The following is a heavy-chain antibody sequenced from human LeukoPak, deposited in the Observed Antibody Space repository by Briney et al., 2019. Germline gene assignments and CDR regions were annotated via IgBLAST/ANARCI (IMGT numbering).Heavy chain of an antibody. CDR3: ARDLYGDYPWDY. Sequence: GGSLRLSCAASGFTFSSYSMNWVRQAPGKGLEWVSSISSSSSYIYYADSVKGRFTISRDNAKNSLYLQMNSLRAEDTAVYFCARDLYGDYPWDYWGQGTLVTVSS. J-gene: IGHJ4*02. CDR2: ISSSSSYI. CDR1: GFTFSSYS. D-gene: IGHD4-17*01. V-gene: IGHV3-21*01.